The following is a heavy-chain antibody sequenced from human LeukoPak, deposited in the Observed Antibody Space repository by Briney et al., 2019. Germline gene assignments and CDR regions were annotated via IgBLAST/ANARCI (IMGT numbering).Heavy chain of an antibody. Sequence: SDTLSLPCTVSGGSISSYYWSWIRQPAGKGLEGIGRLHNSGINNYNGSLTSRLTMSVDTPKNQFSLNLTSMTAADTAVYYCAREYGSSRIFDYWGKGTLVTVSS. CDR3: AREYGSSRIFDY. CDR1: GGSISSYY. D-gene: IGHD6-13*01. J-gene: IGHJ4*02. CDR2: LHNSGIN. V-gene: IGHV4-4*07.